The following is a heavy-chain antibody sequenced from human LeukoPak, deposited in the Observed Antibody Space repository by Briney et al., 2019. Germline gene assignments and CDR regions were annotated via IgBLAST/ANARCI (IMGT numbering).Heavy chain of an antibody. Sequence: PGGALRLSCAASGFTFDDYARHWVRQAPGKGGECVSLISGDGGSTYYADSVKGRFTISRDNSKTPLYLQMNSLRTEDTALYYCAKDIATSSGFEYWGQGPLVPLSS. J-gene: IGHJ4*02. CDR3: AKDIATSSGFEY. CDR2: ISGDGGST. CDR1: GFTFDDYA. D-gene: IGHD6-19*01. V-gene: IGHV3-43*02.